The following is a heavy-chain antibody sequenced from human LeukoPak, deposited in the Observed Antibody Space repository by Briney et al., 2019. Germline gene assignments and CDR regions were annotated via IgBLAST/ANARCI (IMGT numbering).Heavy chain of an antibody. J-gene: IGHJ4*02. V-gene: IGHV3-7*01. D-gene: IGHD3-22*01. Sequence: GGSLRLSCAASGFTFSNYWMTWVRQAPGKGLEWVANIKQDGSEKYYVDSVKGRFTISRDNAKNSLYLQMNSLRAEDTAVYYCARDSPEKDYYDSSGYYVHWGQGTLVTVSS. CDR2: IKQDGSEK. CDR1: GFTFSNYW. CDR3: ARDSPEKDYYDSSGYYVH.